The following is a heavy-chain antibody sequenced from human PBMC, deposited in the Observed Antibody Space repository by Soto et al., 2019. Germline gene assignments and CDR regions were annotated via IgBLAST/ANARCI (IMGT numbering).Heavy chain of an antibody. CDR2: IIPIFGTA. J-gene: IGHJ6*02. CDR1: GGTFSSYA. D-gene: IGHD4-17*01. Sequence: QVQLVQSGAEVKKPGSSVKVSCKASGGTFSSYAISWVRQAPGQGLEWMGGIIPIFGTANYAQKFQGRVTITADESTSTAYRELSSLRSEDTAVYYCARGRHWEATVRYGMDVWGQGTTVTVSS. V-gene: IGHV1-69*12. CDR3: ARGRHWEATVRYGMDV.